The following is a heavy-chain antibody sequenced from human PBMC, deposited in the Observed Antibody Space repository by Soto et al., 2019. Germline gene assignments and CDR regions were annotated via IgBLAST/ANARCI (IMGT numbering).Heavy chain of an antibody. Sequence: SETLSLTCTVSGGSISSSSYYWGWIRQPPGKGLEWIGSIYYSGSTYYNPSLKSRATISVDTSKNQFTLKLSSVTAADTAVYYCARHLLLSGSYFSHAFDIWGQGTMVTVSS. CDR1: GGSISSSSYY. CDR2: IYYSGST. CDR3: ARHLLLSGSYFSHAFDI. D-gene: IGHD1-26*01. V-gene: IGHV4-39*01. J-gene: IGHJ3*02.